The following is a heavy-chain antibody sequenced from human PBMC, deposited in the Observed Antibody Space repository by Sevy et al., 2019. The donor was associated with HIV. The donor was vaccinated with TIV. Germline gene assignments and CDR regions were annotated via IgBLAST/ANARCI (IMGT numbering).Heavy chain of an antibody. CDR3: AWVFYSNFPWFGYYGLDV. CDR2: MNRNRGNT. J-gene: IGHJ6*02. V-gene: IGHV1-8*01. D-gene: IGHD4-4*01. CDR1: GYTFTSYD. Sequence: ASVKVSCKASGYTFTSYDINWVRQATGQGLEWMGWMNRNRGNTGCAQKFQGRVTMTRNTSISTAYMELSSLRSENTVVYYCAWVFYSNFPWFGYYGLDVWGQGTTVTVSS.